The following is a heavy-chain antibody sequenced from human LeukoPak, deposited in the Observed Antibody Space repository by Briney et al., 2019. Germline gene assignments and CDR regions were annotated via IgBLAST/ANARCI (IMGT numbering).Heavy chain of an antibody. D-gene: IGHD2-21*02. V-gene: IGHV4-34*01. J-gene: IGHJ4*02. CDR3: VRGSRVYCGGDCYYY. Sequence: SEALSLTCTVFGGSFSGYYWSWIRQPPDKGLEWIGEINPSGSTNYNPSLKTRVTISTDTSKNHFSLNLNSVTAADTGVYYCVRGSRVYCGGDCYYYWGQGTLVTVSS. CDR2: INPSGST. CDR1: GGSFSGYY.